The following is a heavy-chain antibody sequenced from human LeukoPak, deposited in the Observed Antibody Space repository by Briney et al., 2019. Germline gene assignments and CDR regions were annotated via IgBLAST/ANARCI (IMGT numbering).Heavy chain of an antibody. J-gene: IGHJ6*02. CDR1: GFAFSTYW. CDR2: IKKDGSEI. CDR3: ARAGPREAMDV. Sequence: PGGSLRLSCAASGFAFSTYWMSWVRQAPGKGLEWVANIKKDGSEIYYVDSVKGRFTISRDNSKNTLYLQMNSLRAEDTAVYYCARAGPREAMDVWGQGTTVTVSS. V-gene: IGHV3-7*01.